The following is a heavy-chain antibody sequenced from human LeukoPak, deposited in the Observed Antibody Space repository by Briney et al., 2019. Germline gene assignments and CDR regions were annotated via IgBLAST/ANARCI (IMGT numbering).Heavy chain of an antibody. J-gene: IGHJ4*02. Sequence: GGSLRLSCAASGFTFSSYSMNWVRQAPGKGLEWVSSISSSSSYIYYADSVKGRFTISRDNAKNSLYLQMNSLRDEDTAVYYCASGSGSGWYRGLDYWGQGTLVTVSS. V-gene: IGHV3-21*01. CDR3: ASGSGSGWYRGLDY. CDR1: GFTFSSYS. D-gene: IGHD6-19*01. CDR2: ISSSSSYI.